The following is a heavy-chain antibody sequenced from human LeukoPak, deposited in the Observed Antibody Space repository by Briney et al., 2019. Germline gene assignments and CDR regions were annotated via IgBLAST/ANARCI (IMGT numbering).Heavy chain of an antibody. CDR2: ISYLSSHV. J-gene: IGHJ4*02. CDR1: GFTFSDYD. V-gene: IGHV3-21*01. Sequence: GGSLRLSCSASGFTFSDYDMNGVRQAPGEGLEWVSSISYLSSHVYYGDSVKGRFSISRDNAKNSLYLQMNSLGAEDTAIYYCGRAFPPLRTSSAGDLWGQGILVTVSS. CDR3: GRAFPPLRTSSAGDL. D-gene: IGHD3-16*01.